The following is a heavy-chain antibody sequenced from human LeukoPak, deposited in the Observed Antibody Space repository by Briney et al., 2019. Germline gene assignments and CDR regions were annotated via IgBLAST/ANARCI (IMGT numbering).Heavy chain of an antibody. V-gene: IGHV1-69*13. CDR2: IIPIFGTA. CDR3: ARGSGGTAMRITTYYYYYYGMDV. Sequence: ASVKVSCKASGYTFTSYGISWVRQAPGQGLEWMGGIIPIFGTANYAQKFQGRVTITADESTSTAYMELSSLRSEDTAVYYCARGSGGTAMRITTYYYYYYGMDVWGQGTTVTVSS. CDR1: GYTFTSYG. J-gene: IGHJ6*02. D-gene: IGHD5-18*01.